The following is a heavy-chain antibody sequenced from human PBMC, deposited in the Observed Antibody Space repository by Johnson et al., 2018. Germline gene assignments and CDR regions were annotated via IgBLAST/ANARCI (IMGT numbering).Heavy chain of an antibody. V-gene: IGHV3-33*06. CDR1: GFTFSSYG. CDR2: IWYDGSNK. CDR3: AKAKGAYMYYRNRDAAFDI. D-gene: IGHD3-10*01. J-gene: IGHJ3*02. Sequence: QVQLQESGGGVVQPGRSXRLSCAASGFTFSSYGMHWVRQAPGKGLEWVAVIWYDGSNKYYADSVKGRFTISRDNSKNTLELQMKRLRAEDTALYYCAKAKGAYMYYRNRDAAFDIWGQGTMVTVSS.